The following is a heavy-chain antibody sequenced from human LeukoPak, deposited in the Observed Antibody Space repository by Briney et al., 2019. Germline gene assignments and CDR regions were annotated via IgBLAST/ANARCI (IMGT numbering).Heavy chain of an antibody. CDR2: ISYDGSNK. V-gene: IGHV3-30-3*01. CDR1: GFTFSSYA. CDR3: ARDSSVVVVVAAFDY. D-gene: IGHD2-15*01. Sequence: GGSLRLSCAASGFTFSSYAMHWVRQAPGKGLEWVAVISYDGSNKYYADSVKGRFTTSRDNSKNTLYLQMNSLRAEDTAVYYCARDSSVVVVVAAFDYWGQGTLVTVSS. J-gene: IGHJ4*02.